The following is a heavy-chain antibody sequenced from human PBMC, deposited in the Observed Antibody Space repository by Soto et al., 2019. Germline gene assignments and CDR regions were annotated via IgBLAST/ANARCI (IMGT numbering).Heavy chain of an antibody. CDR3: ARADGDFWSGYYYYGMDV. Sequence: QVQLVQSGAEVKKPGSSVKVSCKASGGTFSSYAISWVRQAPGQGLEWMGGIIPIFGTANYAQKFQGRVTITADKSTSTAYMELSSLRSEDTAVYYCARADGDFWSGYYYYGMDVWGQGTTVTVSS. CDR1: GGTFSSYA. V-gene: IGHV1-69*06. D-gene: IGHD3-3*01. J-gene: IGHJ6*02. CDR2: IIPIFGTA.